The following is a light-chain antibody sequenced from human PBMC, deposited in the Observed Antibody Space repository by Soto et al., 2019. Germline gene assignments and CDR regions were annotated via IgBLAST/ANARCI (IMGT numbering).Light chain of an antibody. V-gene: IGKV1-5*01. CDR1: QTINTW. CDR3: QQYHSFSPEGLT. J-gene: IGKJ4*01. CDR2: DAS. Sequence: DIQMTQSPSTLSASVGERVTITCRASQTINTWLAWYQHKPGKAPKLLIYDASTLQTGVPSRFSGYSSGTEFTLTISSLQPDYLATYFCQQYHSFSPEGLTFGGGTKVEL.